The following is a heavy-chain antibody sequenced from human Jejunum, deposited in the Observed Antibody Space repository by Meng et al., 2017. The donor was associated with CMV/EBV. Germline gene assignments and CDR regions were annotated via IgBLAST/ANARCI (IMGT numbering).Heavy chain of an antibody. Sequence: EVQLLESGGDLIQPGGSLILSCAASGFTFSNSAMSWVRQAPGKGLEWVSRISENGDSTYYADSVKGRFIISRDNSKNTLYLQINTLRAEDTALYYCAKAIMSGVTAPDYWGQGTLVTVSS. D-gene: IGHD3-10*01. CDR1: GFTFSNSA. CDR3: AKAIMSGVTAPDY. V-gene: IGHV3-23*01. CDR2: ISENGDST. J-gene: IGHJ4*02.